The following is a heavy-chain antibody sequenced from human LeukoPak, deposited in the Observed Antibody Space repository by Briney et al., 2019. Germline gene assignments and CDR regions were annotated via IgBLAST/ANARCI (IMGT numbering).Heavy chain of an antibody. Sequence: ASVKVSCKASGYTFTSYAMNWVRRAPGQGLEWMGIINPSGGSTSYAQKFQGRVTMTEDTSTDTAYMELSSLRSEDTAVYYCATDPGYCSSTSCYSVDYWGQGTLVTVSS. D-gene: IGHD2-2*02. V-gene: IGHV1-46*01. CDR2: INPSGGST. CDR1: GYTFTSYA. CDR3: ATDPGYCSSTSCYSVDY. J-gene: IGHJ4*02.